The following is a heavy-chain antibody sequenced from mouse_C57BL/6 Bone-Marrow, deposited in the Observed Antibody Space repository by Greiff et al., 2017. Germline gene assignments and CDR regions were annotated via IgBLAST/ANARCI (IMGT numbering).Heavy chain of an antibody. J-gene: IGHJ1*03. CDR2: IWSGGST. V-gene: IGHV2-2*01. Sequence: VKLVESGPGLVQPSQSLSITCTVSGFSLTSYGVHWVRQSPGKGLEWLGVIWSGGSTDYNAAFISRLSLSKDNSKSQVFFKMNSLQADDTAIYYCARKGYGSSCWYFDVWGTGTTVTVSS. CDR3: ARKGYGSSCWYFDV. D-gene: IGHD1-1*01. CDR1: GFSLTSYG.